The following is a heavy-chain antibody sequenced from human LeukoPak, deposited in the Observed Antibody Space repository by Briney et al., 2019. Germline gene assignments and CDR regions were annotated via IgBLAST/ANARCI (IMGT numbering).Heavy chain of an antibody. D-gene: IGHD6-19*01. Sequence: GGSLRLSCAASGFTVSSNYMNWVRQAPGKGLEWVSAISAGGGSTYYADSVKGRFTISRDNSKNTLYLQMNSLRAEDTAVYYCAKDRGSSGTYYYYYGMDVWGQGTTVTVSS. J-gene: IGHJ6*02. CDR1: GFTVSSNY. V-gene: IGHV3-23*01. CDR2: ISAGGGST. CDR3: AKDRGSSGTYYYYYGMDV.